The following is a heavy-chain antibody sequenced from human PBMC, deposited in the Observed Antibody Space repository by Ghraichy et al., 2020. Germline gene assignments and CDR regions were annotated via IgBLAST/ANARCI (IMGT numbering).Heavy chain of an antibody. V-gene: IGHV3-21*01. J-gene: IGHJ4*02. CDR3: ARVPAAINY. CDR2: ISSSSSYI. CDR1: GFTFSSYS. Sequence: GESLNISCAASGFTFSSYSMNWVRQAPGKGLEWVSSISSSSSYIYYADSVKGRFTISRDNAKNSLYLQMNSLRAEDTAVYYCARVPAAINYWGQGTLVTVSS. D-gene: IGHD2-2*01.